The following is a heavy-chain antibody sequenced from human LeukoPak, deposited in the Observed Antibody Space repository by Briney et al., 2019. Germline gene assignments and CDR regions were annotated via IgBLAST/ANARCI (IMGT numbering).Heavy chain of an antibody. D-gene: IGHD4-11*01. CDR3: ARGLIYSPNWFDP. CDR1: GGSISSSSYY. Sequence: SETLSLTCTVSGGSISSSSYYWGWIRQPPGKGLEWIGSIYYSGSTYYNPSLKSRVTISVDTSKNQFSLKLSSVTAADTAVYYCARGLIYSPNWFDPWGQGTLVTVSS. V-gene: IGHV4-39*01. CDR2: IYYSGST. J-gene: IGHJ5*02.